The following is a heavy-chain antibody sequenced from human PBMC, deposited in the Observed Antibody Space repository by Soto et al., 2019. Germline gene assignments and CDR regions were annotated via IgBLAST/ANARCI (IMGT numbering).Heavy chain of an antibody. CDR2: TYYRSKWYN. Sequence: SQTLSLTCAISGDSVSSNSAAWNWIRQSPSRGLEWLGRTYYRSKWYNDYAVSVKSRITINPDTSKNQFSLQLNSVTPEDTAVYYCARDRREYSSSSLLYYYYGRDVWGQXTTVT. V-gene: IGHV6-1*01. J-gene: IGHJ6*02. CDR1: GDSVSSNSAA. CDR3: ARDRREYSSSSLLYYYYGRDV. D-gene: IGHD6-6*01.